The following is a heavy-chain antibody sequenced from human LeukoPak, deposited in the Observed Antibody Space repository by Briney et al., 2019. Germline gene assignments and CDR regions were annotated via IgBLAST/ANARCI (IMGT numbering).Heavy chain of an antibody. CDR2: IYYSGST. V-gene: IGHV4-31*03. CDR1: GGSISSGGYY. Sequence: LSQTLSLTCTVSGGSISSGGYYWSWIRQHPGKGLEWIGYIYYSGSTYYNPSLKSRVTISVDTSKNQFSLKLSSVTAADTAVYYCARENWKYFDYWGQGTLVTVSS. CDR3: ARENWKYFDY. J-gene: IGHJ4*02. D-gene: IGHD1-1*01.